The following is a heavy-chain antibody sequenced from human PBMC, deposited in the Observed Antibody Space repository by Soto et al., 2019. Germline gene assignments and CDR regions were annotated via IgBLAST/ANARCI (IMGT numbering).Heavy chain of an antibody. CDR1: GYTFTSYA. CDR3: ARDTLYDSSGDYYVEYNWFDP. D-gene: IGHD3-22*01. V-gene: IGHV1-3*01. Sequence: GASVKVSCKASGYTFTSYALHWVRQAPGQRLEWMGWINAGNGNAKYSQKFQGRVTITRDTFASTAYMELRSLRSEDTAVYYCARDTLYDSSGDYYVEYNWFDPWHQGTLVTVSS. CDR2: INAGNGNA. J-gene: IGHJ5*02.